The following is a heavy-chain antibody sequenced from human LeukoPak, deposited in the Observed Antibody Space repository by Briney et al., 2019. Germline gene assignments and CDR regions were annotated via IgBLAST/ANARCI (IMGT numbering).Heavy chain of an antibody. D-gene: IGHD3-10*01. CDR2: INHSGST. Sequence: SETLSLTCAVYGGSFSGYYWSWIRQPPGKGLEWIGEINHSGSTNYNPSLKSRVTISVDTSKNQFSLKLSSVTAADTAVYYCARGYRRFGISFLGYWGQGTLVTVSS. J-gene: IGHJ4*02. CDR1: GGSFSGYY. CDR3: ARGYRRFGISFLGY. V-gene: IGHV4-34*01.